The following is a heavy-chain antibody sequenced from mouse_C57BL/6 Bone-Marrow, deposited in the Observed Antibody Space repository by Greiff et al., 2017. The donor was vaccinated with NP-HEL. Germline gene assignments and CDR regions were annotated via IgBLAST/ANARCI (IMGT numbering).Heavy chain of an antibody. V-gene: IGHV5-16*01. Sequence: EVLRVESEGGLVQPGSSMKLSCTASGFTFSDYYMAWVRQVPEKGLEWVANINYDGSSTYYLDSLKSRFIISRDNAKNILYLQMSSLKSEDTATYYCARANWVYYAMDYWGQGTSVTVSS. D-gene: IGHD4-1*01. J-gene: IGHJ4*01. CDR3: ARANWVYYAMDY. CDR1: GFTFSDYY. CDR2: INYDGSST.